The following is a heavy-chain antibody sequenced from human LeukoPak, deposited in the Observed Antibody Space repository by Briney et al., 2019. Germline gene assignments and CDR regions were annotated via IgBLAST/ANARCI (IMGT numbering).Heavy chain of an antibody. CDR1: GFTFSTYT. CDR3: ARGEGSSAWLTDY. D-gene: IGHD6-19*01. CDR2: ISSGSSYI. Sequence: GGSLRLSCAASGFTFSTYTMNWVRQAPGKGLEWVSSISSGSSYIYYADSVKGRFTISRDNAKNSLCLQMTSLRAEDTAVYYCARGEGSSAWLTDYWGQGTLVTVSS. V-gene: IGHV3-21*01. J-gene: IGHJ4*02.